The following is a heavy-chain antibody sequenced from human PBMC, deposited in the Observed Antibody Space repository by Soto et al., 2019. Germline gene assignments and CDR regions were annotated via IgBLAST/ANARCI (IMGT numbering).Heavy chain of an antibody. V-gene: IGHV1-46*01. D-gene: IGHD2-8*01. CDR2: INPYGGST. CDR3: ARDLLRADS. CDR1: GYIFANYY. Sequence: QVQLVQSGAEVKEPGASVKVLCKASGYIFANYYMHWVRQAPGQGLEWMAIINPYGGSTNYAQSFQGRLTVTSDPSTSTVYMELSSLRSEDTAVYYCARDLLRADSWGQGTLVTVSS. J-gene: IGHJ4*02.